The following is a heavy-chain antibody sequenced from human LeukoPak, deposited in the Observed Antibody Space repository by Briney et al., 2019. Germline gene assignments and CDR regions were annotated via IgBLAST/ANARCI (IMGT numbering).Heavy chain of an antibody. CDR2: ISGVGTAT. CDR3: AKYSSSSLLRAFDI. J-gene: IGHJ3*02. CDR1: GFTFSNYA. D-gene: IGHD6-6*01. V-gene: IGHV3-23*01. Sequence: GGSLRLSCAASGFTFSNYAMTWVRQAPGKGLEWVSAISGVGTATYYADSVKGRFTISRDNSKNTLYLQMNSLRAEDTAIYYCAKYSSSSLLRAFDIWGQGTMVTVSS.